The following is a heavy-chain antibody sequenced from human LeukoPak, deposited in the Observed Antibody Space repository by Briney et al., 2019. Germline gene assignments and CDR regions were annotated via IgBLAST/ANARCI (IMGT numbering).Heavy chain of an antibody. CDR3: TRSSLRRVSREFDP. CDR2: IRSKAYGGTT. CDR1: GFTFGDYA. J-gene: IGHJ5*02. V-gene: IGHV3-49*04. Sequence: PGGSLRLSCTASGFTFGDYAMSWVRQAPGKGLDGVGFIRSKAYGGTTEYAASVKGRFTISRDDSKSIAYLQMNSLKTEDTAVYYCTRSSLRRVSREFDPWGQGTLVTVSS. D-gene: IGHD1-26*01.